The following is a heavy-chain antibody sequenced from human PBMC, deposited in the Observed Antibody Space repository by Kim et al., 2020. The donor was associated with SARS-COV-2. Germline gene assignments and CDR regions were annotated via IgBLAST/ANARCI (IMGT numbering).Heavy chain of an antibody. CDR1: GFTFSSYS. CDR3: ARDSGYSRITMIVVADAFDI. V-gene: IGHV3-48*02. D-gene: IGHD3-22*01. CDR2: ISSSSSTI. J-gene: IGHJ3*02. Sequence: GGSLRLSCAASGFTFSSYSMNWVRQAPGKGLEWVSYISSSSSTIYYADSVKGRFTISRDNAKNSLYLQMNSLRDEDTAVYYCARDSGYSRITMIVVADAFDIWGQGTMVTVSS.